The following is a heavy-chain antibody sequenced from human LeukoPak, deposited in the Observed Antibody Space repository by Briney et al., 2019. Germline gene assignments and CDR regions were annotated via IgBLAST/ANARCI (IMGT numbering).Heavy chain of an antibody. V-gene: IGHV4-59*02. CDR3: AREDSGTSGYVFDP. D-gene: IGHD3-22*01. CDR1: GGSVNNYY. CDR2: VYHSGST. Sequence: PSETLSPTCIVSGGSVNNYYWSWIRQPPGKGLEWIGNVYHSGSTSYNPSLKSRVTISRDTSKNQFSLRLTSVTAADTAVYYCAREDSGTSGYVFDPWGQGTLVTVSS. J-gene: IGHJ5*02.